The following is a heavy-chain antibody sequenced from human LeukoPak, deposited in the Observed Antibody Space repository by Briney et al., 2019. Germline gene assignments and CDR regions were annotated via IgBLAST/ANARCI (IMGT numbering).Heavy chain of an antibody. V-gene: IGHV3-74*01. Sequence: GRSLRLSCAASGFTFSSYWMHWVRQAPGQGLVWVSHINNDGSSTTYADSVKGRFTISRDNAKNTLYLQMNSLRAEDTAMYYCARDGDATVDLDYWGQGTLVTVSS. J-gene: IGHJ4*02. CDR1: GFTFSSYW. CDR3: ARDGDATVDLDY. CDR2: INNDGSST. D-gene: IGHD2-15*01.